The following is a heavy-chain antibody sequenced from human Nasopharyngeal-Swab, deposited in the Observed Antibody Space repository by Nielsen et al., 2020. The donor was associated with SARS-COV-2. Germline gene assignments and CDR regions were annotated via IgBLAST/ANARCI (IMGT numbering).Heavy chain of an antibody. D-gene: IGHD6-19*01. V-gene: IGHV3-23*01. Sequence: GESLKISCAASGFTFSSYAMSWVRQAPGKGLEWVSAISGSGGSTYYADSVKGRFTISRDNSKNTLYLQMNSLRAEDTAVYYCATDTQWLALFDYWGQGILVTVSS. CDR1: GFTFSSYA. J-gene: IGHJ4*02. CDR2: ISGSGGST. CDR3: ATDTQWLALFDY.